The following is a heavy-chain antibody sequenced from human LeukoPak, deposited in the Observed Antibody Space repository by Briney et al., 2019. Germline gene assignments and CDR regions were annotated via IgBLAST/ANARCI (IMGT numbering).Heavy chain of an antibody. Sequence: SETLSLTCTVSGGSISTTTYYWDWIRQPPGRGLEWIGNIYRSGSTSYNPSLKSRVTISVDTSKNQFSLKVNSVTAADTAVYYCARRHSSGWFYYWGQGTLVTVSS. CDR3: ARRHSSGWFYY. CDR1: GGSISTTTYY. D-gene: IGHD6-19*01. CDR2: IYRSGST. V-gene: IGHV4-39*07. J-gene: IGHJ4*02.